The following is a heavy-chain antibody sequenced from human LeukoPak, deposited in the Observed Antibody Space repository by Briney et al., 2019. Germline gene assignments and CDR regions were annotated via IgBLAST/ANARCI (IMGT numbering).Heavy chain of an antibody. CDR3: ARDQLHSYSSSWPYFFDY. V-gene: IGHV3-11*06. Sequence: GGSLRLSCAASGFTFSDYYMSWIRQAPGKGLEWISYISFSSGFTNYADSVKGRFTISRDNAKNSLYLQMNSLRAEDTAVYYCARDQLHSYSSSWPYFFDYWGQGTLVTVSS. CDR1: GFTFSDYY. CDR2: ISFSSGFT. D-gene: IGHD6-13*01. J-gene: IGHJ4*02.